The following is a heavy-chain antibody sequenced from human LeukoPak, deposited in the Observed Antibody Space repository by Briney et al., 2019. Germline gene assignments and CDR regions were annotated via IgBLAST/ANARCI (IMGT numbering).Heavy chain of an antibody. Sequence: PGGSLRLSCAASGFTFSSYGMSWVRQAPGKGLVGGSAISGSGGSTYYADSVKGRFTISRDNSKNRLYLQMNSLSAEDTAVYYCAKDQHSYYYDSSGYAYWGQGTLVTVSS. CDR1: GFTFSSYG. CDR2: ISGSGGST. V-gene: IGHV3-23*01. CDR3: AKDQHSYYYDSSGYAY. D-gene: IGHD3-22*01. J-gene: IGHJ4*02.